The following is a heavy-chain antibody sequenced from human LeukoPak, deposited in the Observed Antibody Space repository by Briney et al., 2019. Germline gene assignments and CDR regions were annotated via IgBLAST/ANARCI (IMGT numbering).Heavy chain of an antibody. Sequence: ASLKVSCKASGYTFTSYYMHWVRQAPGQELEWMGIINPSGGSTSYAQKFQGRVTMTRDTSTSTVYMELSSLRSEDTAVYYCARGREVVVITTAFDYWGQGTLVTVSS. CDR1: GYTFTSYY. CDR2: INPSGGST. D-gene: IGHD3-22*01. CDR3: ARGREVVVITTAFDY. J-gene: IGHJ4*02. V-gene: IGHV1-46*01.